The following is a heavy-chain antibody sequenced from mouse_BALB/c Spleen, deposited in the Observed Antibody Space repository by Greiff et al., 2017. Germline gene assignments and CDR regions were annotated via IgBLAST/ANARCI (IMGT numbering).Heavy chain of an antibody. CDR1: GFTFSSYY. CDR2: INSNGGST. CDR3: ARRERGLAGYYAMDY. J-gene: IGHJ4*01. Sequence: EVLLVESGGGLVKLGGSLKLSCAASGFTFSSYYMSWVRQTPEKRLELVAAINSNGGSTYYPDTVQGRFTISRDNAKNTMYLQMSSLKSEDTALYYCARRERGLAGYYAMDYWGQGTSVTVSA. V-gene: IGHV5-6-2*01. D-gene: IGHD3-1*01.